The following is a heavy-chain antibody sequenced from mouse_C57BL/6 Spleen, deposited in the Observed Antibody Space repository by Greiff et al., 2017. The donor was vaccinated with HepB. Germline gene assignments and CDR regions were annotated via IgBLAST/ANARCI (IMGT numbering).Heavy chain of an antibody. CDR1: GYAFTNYL. CDR3: ARYHYGSSYVGYFDY. CDR2: INPGSGGT. D-gene: IGHD1-1*01. Sequence: QVQLKESGAELVRPGTSVKVSCKASGYAFTNYLIEWVKQRPGQGLEWIGVINPGSGGTNYNEKFKGKATLTADKSSSTAYMQLSSLTSEDSAVYFCARYHYGSSYVGYFDYWGQGTTLTVSS. J-gene: IGHJ2*01. V-gene: IGHV1-54*01.